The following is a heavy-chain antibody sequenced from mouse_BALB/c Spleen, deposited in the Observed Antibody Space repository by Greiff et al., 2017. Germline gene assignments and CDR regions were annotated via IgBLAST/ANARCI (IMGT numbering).Heavy chain of an antibody. J-gene: IGHJ1*01. CDR1: GYAFSSSW. CDR2: IYPGDGAT. CDR3: ARSRYVWYCDV. D-gene: IGHD2-14*01. Sequence: QVQLQQSGPELVKPGASVKISCKASGYAFSSSWMNWVKQRPGQGLEWIGRIYPGDGATNYNGKFKGKATLTADKSSSTAYMQLSSLTSVDSAVYFCARSRYVWYCDVWGAGTTVTVSS. V-gene: IGHV1-82*01.